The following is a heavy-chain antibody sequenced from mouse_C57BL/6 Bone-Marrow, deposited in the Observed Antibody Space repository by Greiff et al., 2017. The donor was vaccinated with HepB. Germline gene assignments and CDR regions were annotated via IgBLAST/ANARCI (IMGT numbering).Heavy chain of an antibody. D-gene: IGHD2-1*01. Sequence: VMLVESGPGLVAPSQSLSITCTVSGFSLTSYGVHWVRQPPGKGLEWLVVIWSDGSTTYNSALKSRLSISKDNSKSQVFLKMNSLQTDDTAMYYCARHDVPYGNYSLQAYYYAMDYWGQGTSVTVSS. V-gene: IGHV2-6-1*01. CDR1: GFSLTSYG. J-gene: IGHJ4*01. CDR3: ARHDVPYGNYSLQAYYYAMDY. CDR2: IWSDGST.